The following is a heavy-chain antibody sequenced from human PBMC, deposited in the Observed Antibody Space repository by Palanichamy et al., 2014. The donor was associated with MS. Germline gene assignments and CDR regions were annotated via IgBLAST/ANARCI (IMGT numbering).Heavy chain of an antibody. J-gene: IGHJ4*02. CDR2: NSGGT. Sequence: NSGGTNYAQKFQGRVTMTRDTSISTAYMELSRLRSDDTAVYYCARELRSSSASSSFDYWGQGTLVTVSS. D-gene: IGHD6-6*01. V-gene: IGHV1-2*02. CDR3: ARELRSSSASSSFDY.